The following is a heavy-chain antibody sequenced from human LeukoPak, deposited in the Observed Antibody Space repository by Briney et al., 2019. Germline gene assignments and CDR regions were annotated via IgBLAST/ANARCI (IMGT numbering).Heavy chain of an antibody. J-gene: IGHJ4*02. D-gene: IGHD3-22*01. CDR1: GFTFSSYA. CDR2: IKQDGSEK. V-gene: IGHV3-7*01. Sequence: GGSLRLSCEASGFTFSSYAMSWVRQAPGKGLEWVANIKQDGSEKYYVDSVKGRFTISRDNAKNSLYLQMNSLRAEDTAVYYCARDSSGYQWGQGTLVTVSS. CDR3: ARDSSGYQ.